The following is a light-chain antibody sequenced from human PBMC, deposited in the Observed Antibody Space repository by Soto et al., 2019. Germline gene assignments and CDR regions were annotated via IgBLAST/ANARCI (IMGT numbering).Light chain of an antibody. CDR2: DAS. CDR1: QSVSSY. Sequence: EIVLTQSPATLSLSPGEKATLSCRASQSVSSYLAWYQQKPGQAHRLLIYDASNRASGIPARFSGSGSGTDFILTISSLEPEDFAVYYCRQRSNLPITFGQGTRLEIK. CDR3: RQRSNLPIT. V-gene: IGKV3-11*01. J-gene: IGKJ5*01.